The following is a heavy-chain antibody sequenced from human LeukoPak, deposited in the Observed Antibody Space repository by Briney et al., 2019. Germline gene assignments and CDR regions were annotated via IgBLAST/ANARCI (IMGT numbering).Heavy chain of an antibody. CDR1: GGSINSYS. D-gene: IGHD3-16*01. V-gene: IGHV4-59*01. J-gene: IGHJ6*02. CDR3: ARFGVNYDMDV. Sequence: SETLSLTCTVSGGSINSYSWTWIRQPPGKGLEWIGQIHYSGKADYNPSLKSRITISVDTSKNQMSLKLTSVTAADTAIYHCARFGVNYDMDVWGQGTTVTV. CDR2: IHYSGKA.